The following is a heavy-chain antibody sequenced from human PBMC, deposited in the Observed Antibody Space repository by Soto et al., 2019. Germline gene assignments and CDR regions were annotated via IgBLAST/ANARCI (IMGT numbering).Heavy chain of an antibody. D-gene: IGHD3-10*01. J-gene: IGHJ5*02. CDR3: ARGQYYYGSGRSWFDP. V-gene: IGHV1-8*01. CDR2: MNPNSGNT. CDR1: GYTFTSYV. Sequence: QVQLVQSGAEVKKPGASVKVSCKASGYTFTSYVINWVRQATGQGLEWMGWMNPNSGNTGYAQKFQGRVTMTRNTSISTAYMELSSLRSEDTAVYYCARGQYYYGSGRSWFDPWGQGTLVTVSS.